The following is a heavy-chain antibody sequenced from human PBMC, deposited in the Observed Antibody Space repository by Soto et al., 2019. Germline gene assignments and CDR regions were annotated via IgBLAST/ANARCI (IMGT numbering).Heavy chain of an antibody. V-gene: IGHV1-18*01. CDR3: ARGYTYGYAPGY. CDR2: ISAYNGNT. D-gene: IGHD5-18*01. Sequence: QVQLVQSGAEVKKPGASVKVSCKASGYTFDSHGISWVRQAPGQWLEWMGWISAYNGNTNFAQKFQDRVTLTTDTSTSTAYMELRSLTSDDTAVYYCARGYTYGYAPGYWGQGTLVTVSS. J-gene: IGHJ4*02. CDR1: GYTFDSHG.